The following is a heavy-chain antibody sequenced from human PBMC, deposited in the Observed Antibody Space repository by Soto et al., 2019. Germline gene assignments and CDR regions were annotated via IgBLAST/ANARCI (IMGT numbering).Heavy chain of an antibody. D-gene: IGHD3-10*01. CDR2: IYYSGST. V-gene: IGHV4-31*03. CDR3: ARAGSDGSGSYLNY. CDR1: GGSISSGGYY. J-gene: IGHJ4*01. Sequence: PSETLSLTCTVSGGSISSGGYYWSWIRQHPGKGLEWIGYIYYSGSTYYNPSLKSRVTISVDTSKNQFSLKLSSVTAADTAVYYWARAGSDGSGSYLNYWGQGTLVTVSA.